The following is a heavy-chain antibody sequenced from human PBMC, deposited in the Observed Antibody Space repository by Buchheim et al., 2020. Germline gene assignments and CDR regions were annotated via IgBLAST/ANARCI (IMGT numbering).Heavy chain of an antibody. V-gene: IGHV4-61*02. CDR1: GGSISSGSYY. Sequence: QVQLQESGPGLVKPSQTLSLTCTVSGGSISSGSYYWSWIRQPAGKGLEWIGRIYTSGSTNYNPSLKSRVTISVDTSKNQFSLKLSSVTAADTAVYYCARDRYSSSSSPYFDYWGQGTL. CDR3: ARDRYSSSSSPYFDY. J-gene: IGHJ4*02. CDR2: IYTSGST. D-gene: IGHD6-6*01.